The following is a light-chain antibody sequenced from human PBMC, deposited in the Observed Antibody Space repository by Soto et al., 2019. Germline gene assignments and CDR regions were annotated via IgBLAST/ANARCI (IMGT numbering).Light chain of an antibody. CDR1: QTISSW. J-gene: IGKJ1*01. Sequence: DIQMTQSPSTLSGSVGDSVTITYRASQTISSWLAWYQQKPGKAPKLLIYKASTLQSGVPSRFSGSGSGTEFTLTISSLQPDDFATYYCQHYNSYSEAFGQGTKVDIK. CDR2: KAS. CDR3: QHYNSYSEA. V-gene: IGKV1-5*03.